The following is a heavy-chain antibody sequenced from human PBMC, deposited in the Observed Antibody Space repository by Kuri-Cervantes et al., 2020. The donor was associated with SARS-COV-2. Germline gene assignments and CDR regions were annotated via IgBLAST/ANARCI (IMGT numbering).Heavy chain of an antibody. CDR2: IYSGGSST. V-gene: IGHV3-23*03. D-gene: IGHD3-3*01. J-gene: IGHJ6*02. CDR3: AKGPYYDFWSGYYTTGLFDYYGMDV. Sequence: GESLKISCAASGFTFSSYAMSWVRQAPGKGLEWVSVIYSGGSSTYYADSVKGRFTISRDNSKNTLYLRMNSLRAEDTAVYYCAKGPYYDFWSGYYTTGLFDYYGMDVWGQGTTVTVSS. CDR1: GFTFSSYA.